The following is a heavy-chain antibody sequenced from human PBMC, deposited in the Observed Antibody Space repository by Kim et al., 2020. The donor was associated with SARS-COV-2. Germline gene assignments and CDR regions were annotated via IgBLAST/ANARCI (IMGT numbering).Heavy chain of an antibody. D-gene: IGHD2-2*01. V-gene: IGHV1-69*04. Sequence: FQGRVTITADKSTSTAYMELSSLRSEDTAVYYCARVSGCSSTSCYLHDYWGQGTLVTVSS. J-gene: IGHJ4*02. CDR3: ARVSGCSSTSCYLHDY.